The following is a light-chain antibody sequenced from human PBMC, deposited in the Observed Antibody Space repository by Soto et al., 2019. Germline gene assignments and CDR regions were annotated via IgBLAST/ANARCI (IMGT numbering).Light chain of an antibody. J-gene: IGLJ2*01. CDR1: SSDVGGYNY. Sequence: QSALTQPASVSGSPGQSITISCTGTSSDVGGYNYVSWYQQHPGKAPKLMIYDVSNRPSGVSNRFSGSKSGNTASLTISGLQAEDEADYYCSSYTSSSPLVVFGGGPQLTVL. CDR2: DVS. CDR3: SSYTSSSPLVV. V-gene: IGLV2-14*01.